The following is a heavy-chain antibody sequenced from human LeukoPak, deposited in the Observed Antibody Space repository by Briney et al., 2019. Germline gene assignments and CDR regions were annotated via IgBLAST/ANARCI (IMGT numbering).Heavy chain of an antibody. CDR1: GGSILSSNNF. D-gene: IGHD2-15*01. Sequence: SETLSLTCSVSGGSILSSNNFWGWIRQSPGKGLEWIGHIFYSGSTTYYNPSLNSRVTILLDSSRNNFSLRLRSVTAADTAVYYCARLRRRGGAFDVWGQGTVVTVSS. V-gene: IGHV4-39*07. CDR3: ARLRRRGGAFDV. CDR2: IFYSGST. J-gene: IGHJ3*01.